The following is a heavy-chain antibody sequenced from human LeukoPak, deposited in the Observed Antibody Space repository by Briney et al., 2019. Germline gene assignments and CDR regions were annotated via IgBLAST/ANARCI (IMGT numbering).Heavy chain of an antibody. CDR3: VLDYYDSSGYYLVDY. CDR2: INPSGGST. V-gene: IGHV1-46*01. J-gene: IGHJ4*02. Sequence: ASVKVSCKASGYTFTSYYMHWVRQAPGQGLEWMGIINPSGGSTSYAQKFQGRVTMTRDMSTSTVYMELSSLRSEDTAVYYCVLDYYDSSGYYLVDYWGQGTLVTVSS. D-gene: IGHD3-22*01. CDR1: GYTFTSYY.